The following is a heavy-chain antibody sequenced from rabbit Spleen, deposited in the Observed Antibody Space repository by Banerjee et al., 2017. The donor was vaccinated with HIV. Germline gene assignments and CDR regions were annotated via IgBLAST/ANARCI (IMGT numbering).Heavy chain of an antibody. CDR2: IYAGNSGSA. Sequence: QSLAESGGDLVKPGASLTLTCTASGFSFSSGYYMCWVRQAPGKGLEWIGCIYAGNSGSAYYASWAKGRFTISKTSSTTVTLQMTSLTAADTATYFCARDQASYVSRGDYKPYYFNLWGQGTLVTVS. D-gene: IGHD1-1*01. CDR3: ARDQASYVSRGDYKPYYFNL. J-gene: IGHJ4*01. CDR1: GFSFSSGYY. V-gene: IGHV1S40*01.